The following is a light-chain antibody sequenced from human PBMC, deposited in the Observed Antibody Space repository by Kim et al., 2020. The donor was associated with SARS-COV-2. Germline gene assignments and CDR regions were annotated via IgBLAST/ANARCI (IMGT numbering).Light chain of an antibody. J-gene: IGLJ3*02. CDR2: VNGDGSH. CDR3: QTWDTDIMV. CDR1: SGHSTYA. Sequence: QLVLTQSPSASASLGASVKLTCTLSSGHSTYAIAWHQQQPEKGPRYLMKVNGDGSHSKGDGIPDRFSGSSYGAERYLTISSLQSEDEADYYCQTWDTDIMVFGGGTQLTVL. V-gene: IGLV4-69*01.